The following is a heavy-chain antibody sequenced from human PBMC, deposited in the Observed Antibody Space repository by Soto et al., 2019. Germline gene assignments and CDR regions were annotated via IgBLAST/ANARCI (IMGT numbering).Heavy chain of an antibody. CDR3: ARGPEELRFLEWFAEVSPARNNWFDP. V-gene: IGHV1-8*01. D-gene: IGHD3-3*01. CDR2: MNPDSGNT. J-gene: IGHJ5*02. Sequence: QVPLVQSGAEVKKPGASVKVSCKASGYTFTSYEINWVRRATGQGLEWMGWMNPDSGNTGYVEKFQGRVTMTRDTSISTAYMELSSLRSEDTAVYYCARGPEELRFLEWFAEVSPARNNWFDPWGQGTLVTVSS. CDR1: GYTFTSYE.